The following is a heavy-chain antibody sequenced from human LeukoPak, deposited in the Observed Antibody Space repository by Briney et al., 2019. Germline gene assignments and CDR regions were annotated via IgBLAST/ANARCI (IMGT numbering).Heavy chain of an antibody. CDR1: GNTLNTFS. CDR2: FDPEDGET. CDR3: ATDTPNANQQLGRYYYGMDV. V-gene: IGHV1-24*01. J-gene: IGHJ6*02. Sequence: ASMKASCKVSGNTLNTFSMHWVRQDPENRPEWLAGFDPEDGETIYAQKFQGRVTMTEDTSTDTAYVELSSLRSEDTAVYYCATDTPNANQQLGRYYYGMDVWGQGTTVTVSS. D-gene: IGHD6-13*01.